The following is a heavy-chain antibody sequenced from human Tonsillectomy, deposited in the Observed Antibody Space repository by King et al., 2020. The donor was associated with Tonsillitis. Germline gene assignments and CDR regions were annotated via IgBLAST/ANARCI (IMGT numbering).Heavy chain of an antibody. CDR1: GYTFRSHW. Sequence: VQLVESGAEVKKPGESLRISCTGSGYTFRSHWIAWVRQMPGKGLESMGIIYPGDSDTTYSPSFEGQVTFSADKSISTAYLQWSSLKASDTATYYCARRGLCSGGSCLDYWGQGTLVTVSS. V-gene: IGHV5-51*01. CDR3: ARRGLCSGGSCLDY. CDR2: IYPGDSDT. J-gene: IGHJ4*02. D-gene: IGHD2-15*01.